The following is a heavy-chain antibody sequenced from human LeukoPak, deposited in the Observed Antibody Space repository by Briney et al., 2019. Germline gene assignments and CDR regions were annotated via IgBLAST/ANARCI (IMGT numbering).Heavy chain of an antibody. D-gene: IGHD3-10*01. CDR1: GFSFSSYN. V-gene: IGHV3-21*01. J-gene: IGHJ6*02. CDR3: AKDSVWFGDLLGGMDV. Sequence: GGSLRLSCAASGFSFSSYNMNWVRQAPGKGLEWVSSIIFSGSDIYYGGSVKGRFTISRDNARNTLYLQMDTLRTEDTAVYYCAKDSVWFGDLLGGMDVWGQGTTVTVSS. CDR2: IIFSGSDI.